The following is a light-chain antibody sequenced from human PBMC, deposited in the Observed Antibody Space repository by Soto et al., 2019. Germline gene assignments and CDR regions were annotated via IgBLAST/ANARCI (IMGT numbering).Light chain of an antibody. CDR1: QSVSSSY. V-gene: IGKV3-20*01. CDR2: GAS. Sequence: EIVLTQSPGTLSLSPGERVTLSCRASQSVSSSYLAWYQQNPGQAPRLLIYGASSRATGISDRFSGSGSGTDFTLTISRLEPEDFAVYYCQQYGSSLSITFGQGTRLENK. CDR3: QQYGSSLSIT. J-gene: IGKJ5*01.